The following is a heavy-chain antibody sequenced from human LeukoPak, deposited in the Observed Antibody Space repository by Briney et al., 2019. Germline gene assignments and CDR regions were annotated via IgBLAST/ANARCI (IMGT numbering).Heavy chain of an antibody. CDR3: ARPHSSSCAIEYFQH. V-gene: IGHV1-46*01. Sequence: ASVKVSCKASGYTFTSYYMHWVRQAPGQGLEWMGIINPSGGSTSYAQKFQGRVTMTRDMSTSTVYMELSSLRSEDTAVYYCARPHSSSCAIEYFQHWGQGTLVTVSS. CDR2: INPSGGST. J-gene: IGHJ1*01. CDR1: GYTFTSYY. D-gene: IGHD6-13*01.